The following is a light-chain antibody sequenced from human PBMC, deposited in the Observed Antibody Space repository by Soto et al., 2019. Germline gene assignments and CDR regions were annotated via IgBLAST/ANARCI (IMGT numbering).Light chain of an antibody. CDR1: QSVSSSY. CDR3: EPDSSSRV. J-gene: IGKJ1*01. CDR2: GAS. V-gene: IGKV3-20*01. Sequence: EIVLTQSPGTLSLTPGERATLSCRASQSVSSSYLAWYQQKPGQAPRLLSYGASSRATGIPDRFSGSGSGTDVYLSTSRLEPEDSAEYYCEPDSSSRVFGEGTKV.